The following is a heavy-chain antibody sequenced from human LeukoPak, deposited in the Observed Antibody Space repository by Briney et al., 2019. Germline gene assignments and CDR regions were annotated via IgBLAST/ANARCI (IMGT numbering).Heavy chain of an antibody. D-gene: IGHD1-26*01. CDR1: GFTFSSYE. Sequence: PGGSLRLSCTASGFTFSSYEMNWVRQAPGKGLEWVSYISSSGSTIYYADSVKGQLTISRDNAKSSLYLQMNSLRAEGTAVYYCATKLVGAAYMDVWGKGTTVTVSS. CDR2: ISSSGSTI. J-gene: IGHJ6*03. V-gene: IGHV3-48*03. CDR3: ATKLVGAAYMDV.